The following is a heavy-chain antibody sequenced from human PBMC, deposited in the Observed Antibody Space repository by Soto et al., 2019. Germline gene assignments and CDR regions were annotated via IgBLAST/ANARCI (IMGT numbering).Heavy chain of an antibody. V-gene: IGHV3-30-3*01. J-gene: IGHJ4*02. CDR3: ARARLDTPALDY. Sequence: QVQLVESGGGVVQPGRSLRLSCAASGFTFSSYAMHWVRQAPGKGLEWVAVISYDGSNKYYADSVKGRFTISIDNSKNTRYLQMNSLRAEDTAVYYCARARLDTPALDYWGQGTLVTVSS. D-gene: IGHD2-2*01. CDR1: GFTFSSYA. CDR2: ISYDGSNK.